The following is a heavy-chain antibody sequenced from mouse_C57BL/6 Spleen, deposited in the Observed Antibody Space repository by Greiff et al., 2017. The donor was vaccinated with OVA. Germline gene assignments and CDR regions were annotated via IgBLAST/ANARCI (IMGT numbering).Heavy chain of an antibody. CDR1: GYTFTSYW. CDR3: ARPAHYSNYDWYFDV. D-gene: IGHD2-5*01. Sequence: QVQLQQPGAELVRPGSSVKLSCKASGYTFTSYWMHWVKQRPIQGLEWIGNIDPSDSETHYNQKFKDKATLTVDKSSSTAYMQLSSLTSEDSAVYYCARPAHYSNYDWYFDVWGTGTTVTVSS. V-gene: IGHV1-52*01. J-gene: IGHJ1*03. CDR2: IDPSDSET.